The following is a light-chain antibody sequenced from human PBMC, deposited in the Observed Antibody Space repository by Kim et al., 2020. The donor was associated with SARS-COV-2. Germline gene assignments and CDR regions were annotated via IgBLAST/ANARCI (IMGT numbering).Light chain of an antibody. J-gene: IGKJ2*03. CDR1: QSVSIK. CDR2: AAS. CDR3: QQTFGTQYS. Sequence: ASVGDRVTITCRASQSVSIKLNWYQQKPGKAPRLLIYAASSLQSGVPSRFSGSGSGTGFTLTISSLQPEDFAVYYCQQTFGTQYSFGRGTKVDIK. V-gene: IGKV1-39*01.